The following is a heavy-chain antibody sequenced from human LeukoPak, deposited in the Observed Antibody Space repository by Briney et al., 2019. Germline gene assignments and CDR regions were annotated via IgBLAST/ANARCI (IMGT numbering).Heavy chain of an antibody. J-gene: IGHJ4*02. V-gene: IGHV3-7*01. Sequence: PGGSLRPSCAASGFTFSSYWMSWVRQAPGKGLEWVANIKKDGSEKYYVDSVKGRFTISRDNAKTSLYLQMNSLRAEDTAVYYCARDLSGVTGYTYGRGIDYWGQGTLVTVSS. CDR3: ARDLSGVTGYTYGRGIDY. CDR2: IKKDGSEK. CDR1: GFTFSSYW. D-gene: IGHD5-18*01.